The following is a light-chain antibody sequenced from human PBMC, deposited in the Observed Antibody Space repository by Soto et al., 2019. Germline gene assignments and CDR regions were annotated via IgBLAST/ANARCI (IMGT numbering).Light chain of an antibody. Sequence: QSALTQPASVSGSPGQSITISCTGSNNDVAVYNYVSWYQQRPGKAPELMIYHVKHRPSGVSNRFSGSKSGNTASLIISGLQAEDEADYYCSSLTTRSTWVFGGGTKLTVL. V-gene: IGLV2-14*03. CDR2: HVK. CDR3: SSLTTRSTWV. J-gene: IGLJ3*02. CDR1: NNDVAVYNY.